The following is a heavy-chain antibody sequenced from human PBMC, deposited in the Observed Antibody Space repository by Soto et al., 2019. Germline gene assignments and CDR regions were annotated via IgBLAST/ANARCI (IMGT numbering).Heavy chain of an antibody. D-gene: IGHD6-19*01. Sequence: EVQLLESGGGLVQPGGSLRLSCAASGFTSSTYAMNWVRQAPGKGLEWVSGISGSGDSTYYADSVKGRFTVSRDNSKNTLYLQMNSLRAEDTAVFNCAKERSSGWSLDYWGQGTLVTVSS. CDR2: ISGSGDST. J-gene: IGHJ4*02. CDR1: GFTSSTYA. CDR3: AKERSSGWSLDY. V-gene: IGHV3-23*01.